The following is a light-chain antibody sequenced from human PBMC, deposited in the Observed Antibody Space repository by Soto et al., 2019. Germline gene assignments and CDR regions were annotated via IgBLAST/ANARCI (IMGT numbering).Light chain of an antibody. CDR1: QSIGSW. CDR3: QQYSSCPGT. V-gene: IGKV1-5*03. Sequence: DIQMTQSPSILSASVGDIVTITCRASQSIGSWLAWYQQTEGKAPKVLIYKASNLERGVPSRFSGSGSGTEFTLTISSLQAADFAPYYCQQYSSCPGTFGQGTKVDI. CDR2: KAS. J-gene: IGKJ1*01.